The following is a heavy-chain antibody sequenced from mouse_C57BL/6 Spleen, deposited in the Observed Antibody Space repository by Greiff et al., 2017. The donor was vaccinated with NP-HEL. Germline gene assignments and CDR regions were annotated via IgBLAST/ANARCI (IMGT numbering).Heavy chain of an antibody. D-gene: IGHD2-4*01. V-gene: IGHV5-4*01. CDR1: GFTFSSYA. Sequence: EVKLVESGGGLVKPGGSLKLSCAASGFTFSSYAMSWVRQTPEKRLEWVATISDGGSYTYYPDNVKGRFTISRDNAKNNLYLQMSHLKSEDTAMYYCAREGIYYDYPYYAMDYWGQGTSVTVSS. CDR3: AREGIYYDYPYYAMDY. CDR2: ISDGGSYT. J-gene: IGHJ4*01.